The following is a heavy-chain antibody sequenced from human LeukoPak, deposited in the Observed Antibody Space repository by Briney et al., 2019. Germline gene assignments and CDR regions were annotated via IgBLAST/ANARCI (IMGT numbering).Heavy chain of an antibody. CDR1: RGSFSEYY. Sequence: SGTLSLTLPVYRGSFSEYYRSWIRQPPGKGLEWIGEINQRGSTDYNPSLKSRVTISVDTSKNQFSLKLSSVTAADTAVYYCARGGRDCPHPYWGQGTLVTVSS. V-gene: IGHV4-34*01. D-gene: IGHD2-21*02. J-gene: IGHJ4*02. CDR3: ARGGRDCPHPY. CDR2: INQRGST.